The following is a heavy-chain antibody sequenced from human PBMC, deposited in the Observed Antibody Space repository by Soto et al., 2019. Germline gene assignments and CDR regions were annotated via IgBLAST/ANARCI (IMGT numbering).Heavy chain of an antibody. CDR1: GFSFRSSP. V-gene: IGHV3-23*01. J-gene: IGHJ4*02. CDR2: IKGGDDSK. Sequence: EVQLLESGGGLVQPGGSLRLSCAVSGFSFRSSPMSWVRRAPGKGLEWVSGIKGGDDSKHYAESVRGRFTITRDNSKNALLLQMNSLRAEDTAIYYCAKDSHWSIISPTHDYWGQGTLVTVSS. D-gene: IGHD3-3*01. CDR3: AKDSHWSIISPTHDY.